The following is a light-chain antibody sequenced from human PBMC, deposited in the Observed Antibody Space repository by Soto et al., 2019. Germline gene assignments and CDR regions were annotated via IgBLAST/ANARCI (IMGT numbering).Light chain of an antibody. CDR1: SSDVGRYTY. CDR2: DVY. V-gene: IGLV2-14*01. CDR3: TSYTSASTPYV. J-gene: IGLJ1*01. Sequence: QSVLTQAASVSGSPGQSITISCVGTSSDVGRYTYVSWYQQYPGKAPKLIIYDVYNRPSGVSNRFSGSKSGNTASLTISGLQAEDEADYYCTSYTSASTPYVFASGTTVTVL.